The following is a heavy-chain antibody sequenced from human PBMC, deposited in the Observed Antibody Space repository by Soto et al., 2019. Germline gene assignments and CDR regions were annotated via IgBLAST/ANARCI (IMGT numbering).Heavy chain of an antibody. Sequence: GSLRGPGSASGFTFSSYGMHGVRQAPGKGLEWVAVISYDGSNKYYADSVKGRFTISRDNSKNKLYLQMNSLRAEDTAVYYCAKDSGDYVLADWGQGTLATVS. CDR1: GFTFSSYG. V-gene: IGHV3-30*18. CDR3: AKDSGDYVLAD. D-gene: IGHD2-21*02. J-gene: IGHJ4*02. CDR2: ISYDGSNK.